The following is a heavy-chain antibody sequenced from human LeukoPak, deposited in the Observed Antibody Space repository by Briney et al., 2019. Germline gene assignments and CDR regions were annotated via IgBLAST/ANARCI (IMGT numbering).Heavy chain of an antibody. CDR1: GGSISSYY. V-gene: IGHV4-59*01. CDR3: ARGWMKDAFDI. Sequence: PSETLSLTCTVSGGSISSYYWSWIRQPPGKGREWIGYIYYSGSTNYNPSLKSRVTISVDTSKNQFSLKLSSVTAADTAVYYCARGWMKDAFDIWGQGTMVTVSS. D-gene: IGHD5-12*01. J-gene: IGHJ3*02. CDR2: IYYSGST.